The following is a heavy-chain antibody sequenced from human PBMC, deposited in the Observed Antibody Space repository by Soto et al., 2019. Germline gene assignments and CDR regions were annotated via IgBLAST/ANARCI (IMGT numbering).Heavy chain of an antibody. CDR1: GYIFTNYW. CDR2: IDPSDSYT. CDR3: ARLRRPGIGSWATRHHFDH. Sequence: PGESLKISCKCSGYIFTNYWISWVRQMPGKGLEWMGKIDPSDSYTNDSPSFQGHVTISVDKSINTAYLLWSSLEASDTAMYYCARLRRPGIGSWATRHHFDHWGQGTLVTVSS. D-gene: IGHD1-26*01. V-gene: IGHV5-10-1*01. J-gene: IGHJ4*02.